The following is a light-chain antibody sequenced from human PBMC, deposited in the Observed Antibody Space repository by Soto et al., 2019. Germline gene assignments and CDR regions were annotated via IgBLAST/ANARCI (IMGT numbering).Light chain of an antibody. Sequence: DIVMTQSPDSLAVSLGDRSTINCNSSQSVLYSSNNKNYLAWYQQKPGQPPKLLIYWASTRESGVPDRFSGSGSGTDFTLTISSLQAEDVAVYYCQQYYTTPPMYTFGQGTKVDIK. V-gene: IGKV4-1*01. J-gene: IGKJ2*01. CDR1: QSVLYSSNNKNY. CDR2: WAS. CDR3: QQYYTTPPMYT.